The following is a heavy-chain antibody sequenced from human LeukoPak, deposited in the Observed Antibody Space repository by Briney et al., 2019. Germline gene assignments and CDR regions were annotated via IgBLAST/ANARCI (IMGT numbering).Heavy chain of an antibody. V-gene: IGHV1-18*01. J-gene: IGHJ4*02. CDR1: GYTFSTYG. CDR3: AREDYYGSGSQFDH. CDR2: ISAYNGNT. Sequence: ASVKVSCKASGYTFSTYGITWVRHAPGQGLEWMGWISAYNGNTKYVQNLQGRVTMTTDTSTSTAYMELRSLRSDDTAVYYCAREDYYGSGSQFDHWGQGTLVTVSS. D-gene: IGHD3-10*01.